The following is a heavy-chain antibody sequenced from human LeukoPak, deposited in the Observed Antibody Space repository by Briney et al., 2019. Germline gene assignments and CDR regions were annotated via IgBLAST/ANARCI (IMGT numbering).Heavy chain of an antibody. V-gene: IGHV3-23*01. CDR1: GFTFSSYA. CDR2: ISGSGGNT. CDR3: AKMKGITMVRGTFDY. D-gene: IGHD3-10*01. J-gene: IGHJ4*02. Sequence: GGSLRLSCAASGFTFSSYAMTWARQAPGKGLEWVSSISGSGGNTYYADSVKGRFTISRDNSKNTLYLQMSSLRAEDTAVYYCAKMKGITMVRGTFDYWGQGTLVTVSS.